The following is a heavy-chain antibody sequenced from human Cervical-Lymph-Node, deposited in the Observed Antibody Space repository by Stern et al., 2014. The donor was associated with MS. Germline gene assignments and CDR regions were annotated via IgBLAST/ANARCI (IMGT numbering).Heavy chain of an antibody. Sequence: QITLKESGPTLLKPTQTLTLTCTFSGFSLSTTGVGVGWIRQPPGEALEWLPLIYWDDDKRYSPSLRSRLTITKDTSKNQVVLTMANMDPVDTATYYCAHSIYSDNSVYHGWFGPWGQGTLVTVSS. J-gene: IGHJ5*02. CDR3: AHSIYSDNSVYHGWFGP. CDR1: GFSLSTTGVG. V-gene: IGHV2-5*02. CDR2: IYWDDDK. D-gene: IGHD3-22*01.